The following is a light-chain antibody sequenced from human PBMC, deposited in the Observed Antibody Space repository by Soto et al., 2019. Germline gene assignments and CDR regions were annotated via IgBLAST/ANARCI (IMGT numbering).Light chain of an antibody. J-gene: IGKJ2*01. V-gene: IGKV3D-15*01. Sequence: EIVLTQSPGTLSLSPGERATLSCRASQSVSNNYLAWYQQKPGQAPRLLVYLASTRATGIPARFSGSGSGTEFTLTISSLQPEDVAVYYCQQYNNWPPTYTFGQGTKVDIK. CDR1: QSVSNN. CDR2: LAS. CDR3: QQYNNWPPTYT.